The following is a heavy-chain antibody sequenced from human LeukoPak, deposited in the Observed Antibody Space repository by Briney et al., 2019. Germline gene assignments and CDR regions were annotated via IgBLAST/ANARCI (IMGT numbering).Heavy chain of an antibody. CDR3: GGDVMVRGHNWFDP. V-gene: IGHV1-69*06. J-gene: IGHJ5*02. Sequence: SVNLSCKSSAATFSSCAISLVRQPPGQELELMGGIIPIFGTANYSHKVHGRVTITADKSTSTDYMELSSLRSEDTAVYYCGGDVMVRGHNWFDPWGQGTLVTVFS. CDR2: IIPIFGTA. D-gene: IGHD3-10*01. CDR1: AATFSSCA.